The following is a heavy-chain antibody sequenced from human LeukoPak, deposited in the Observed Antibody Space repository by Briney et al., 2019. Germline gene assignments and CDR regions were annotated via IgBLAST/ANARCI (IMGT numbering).Heavy chain of an antibody. V-gene: IGHV1-69*13. CDR1: GGTFSSYA. D-gene: IGHD6-13*01. CDR2: IIPIFGTA. CDR3: AREGIAAEGLFDY. Sequence: SVKVSCKASGGTFSSYAISWVRQAPGQGLEWMGGIIPIFGTANYAQKFQGRVTITANESTSTAYMELSSLRSEDTAVYYCAREGIAAEGLFDYWGQGTLVTVSS. J-gene: IGHJ4*02.